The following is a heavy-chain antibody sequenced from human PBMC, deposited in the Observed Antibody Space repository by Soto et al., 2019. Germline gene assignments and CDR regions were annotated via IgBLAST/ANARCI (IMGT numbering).Heavy chain of an antibody. J-gene: IGHJ3*02. CDR2: ISDGGDST. V-gene: IGHV3-23*01. CDR1: VFTFSSYA. CDR3: AKHSTTYDSWSGAVKGAFDI. D-gene: IGHD3-3*01. Sequence: WWSLRLSCSASVFTFSSYALTWFRQAPGKGLEWVSGISDGGDSTHYADSVKGRFTVSRDNSKNTLYLQINSLRAEDTAVYYCAKHSTTYDSWSGAVKGAFDIWGQGTMVTVSS.